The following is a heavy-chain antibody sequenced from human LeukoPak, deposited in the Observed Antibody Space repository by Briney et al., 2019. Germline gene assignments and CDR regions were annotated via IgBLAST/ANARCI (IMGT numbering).Heavy chain of an antibody. CDR2: IYPGDSDT. CDR3: AKTAEYFGEFPFGY. V-gene: IGHV5-51*01. Sequence: GESLKISCKGSGFTFTNYWIGWVRQMPGKGLEWMGIIYPGDSDTRYSQSFQGHVTISADKSTTTAYLEWSSLKASDTAMYYCAKTAEYFGEFPFGYWGQGTLVTVSS. CDR1: GFTFTNYW. J-gene: IGHJ4*02. D-gene: IGHD3-10*01.